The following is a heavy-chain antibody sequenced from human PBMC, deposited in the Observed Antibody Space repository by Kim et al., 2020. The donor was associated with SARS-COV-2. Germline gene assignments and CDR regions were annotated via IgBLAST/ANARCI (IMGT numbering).Heavy chain of an antibody. D-gene: IGHD1-26*01. J-gene: IGHJ4*02. CDR1: GFTFSSYA. Sequence: GGSLRLSCAASGFTFSSYAMSWVRQAPGKGLEWVSAISGSGGSTYYADSVKGRFTISRDNSKNTLYLQMNSLRAEDTAVYYCAKWGSGRLGGRLGYYFDYWGQGTLVTVSS. CDR2: ISGSGGST. V-gene: IGHV3-23*01. CDR3: AKWGSGRLGGRLGYYFDY.